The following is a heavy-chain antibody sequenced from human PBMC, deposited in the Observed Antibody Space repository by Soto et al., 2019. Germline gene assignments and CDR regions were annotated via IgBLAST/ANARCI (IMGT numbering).Heavy chain of an antibody. D-gene: IGHD3-10*01. CDR2: LIPMFGTT. V-gene: IGHV1-69*18. J-gene: IGHJ6*02. CDR3: GGAGVLTFPPFHDLDV. CDR1: GGTFSSYS. Sequence: QVQLVQSGAEVKTPGSSVKVSCKASGGTFSSYSINWVRQAPGQGLEWMGRLIPMFGTTDYAQRFQGRVTFTADETTNTTFNEGTNLTTEDNARYYCGGAGVLTFPPFHDLDVWGQGTTLTVSS.